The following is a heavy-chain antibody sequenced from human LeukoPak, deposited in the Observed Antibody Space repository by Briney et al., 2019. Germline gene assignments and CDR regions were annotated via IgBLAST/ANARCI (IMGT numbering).Heavy chain of an antibody. CDR3: TRGAGWLIDY. Sequence: PSETLSLTCSVSNYSISSGYYWGWIRQPPGKGLEWIGYFYNSGRSTYNPSLKSRVTISADTSKNHFSLKLNSVTTADTAVYYCTRGAGWLIDYWGQGILVTVSS. CDR1: NYSISSGYY. CDR2: FYNSGRS. J-gene: IGHJ4*02. V-gene: IGHV4-38-2*02. D-gene: IGHD3-16*01.